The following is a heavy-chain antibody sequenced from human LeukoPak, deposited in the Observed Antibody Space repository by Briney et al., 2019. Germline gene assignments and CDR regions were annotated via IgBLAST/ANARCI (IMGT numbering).Heavy chain of an antibody. D-gene: IGHD3-16*01. CDR3: ARSLIPGRWYFDL. J-gene: IGHJ2*01. V-gene: IGHV3-30*04. Sequence: PGKSLRLSCAVSGFTFSSFPFHWVRQAPGKGLEWVAAISTDGSYKYHEDSVKGRFTISRDNPMNTLYLQMNGLRPDDTAVYYCARSLIPGRWYFDLWGRGTLVTVSS. CDR1: GFTFSSFP. CDR2: ISTDGSYK.